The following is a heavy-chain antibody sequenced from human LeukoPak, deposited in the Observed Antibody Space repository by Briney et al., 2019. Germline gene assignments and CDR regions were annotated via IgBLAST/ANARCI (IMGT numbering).Heavy chain of an antibody. D-gene: IGHD5-12*01. V-gene: IGHV3-43D*04. J-gene: IGHJ4*02. Sequence: GGSLRLSCAASGFTFGDYAMHWVRQAPGKGLEWVSLISWDGGSTYYEDSVKGRFTISRDNSKNSLYLQMNSLRPEDTALYYCAKGGIVATSIDYGGQGTLVTVS. CDR1: GFTFGDYA. CDR3: AKGGIVATSIDY. CDR2: ISWDGGST.